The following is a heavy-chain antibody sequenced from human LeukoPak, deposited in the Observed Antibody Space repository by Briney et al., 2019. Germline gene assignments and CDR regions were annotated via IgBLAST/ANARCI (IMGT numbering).Heavy chain of an antibody. Sequence: GGSLRLSCAASGFTFSSYAMHWVRQAPGKGLEWVSSISSSGSYIYYADSVKGRFTISRDNAKNSLYLQMNSLRAEDTAVYYCARAYSSRAYLFDYWGQGTLVTVSS. V-gene: IGHV3-21*01. CDR3: ARAYSSRAYLFDY. D-gene: IGHD6-19*01. CDR1: GFTFSSYA. CDR2: ISSSGSYI. J-gene: IGHJ4*02.